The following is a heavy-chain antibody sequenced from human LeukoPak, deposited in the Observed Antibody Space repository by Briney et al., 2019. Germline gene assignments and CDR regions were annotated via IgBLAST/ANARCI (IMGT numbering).Heavy chain of an antibody. CDR2: IYYSGST. CDR3: ARRVAGTGFDP. CDR1: GGSISSYY. D-gene: IGHD6-19*01. V-gene: IGHV4-59*08. Sequence: SETLSLTCTVSGGSISSYYWSWIRQPPGKGLEWIGYIYYSGSTNYNPSLKSRVTISVDTSKNQFSLKLSSVTAADTAVYYCARRVAGTGFDPWGQGTLVTVSS. J-gene: IGHJ5*02.